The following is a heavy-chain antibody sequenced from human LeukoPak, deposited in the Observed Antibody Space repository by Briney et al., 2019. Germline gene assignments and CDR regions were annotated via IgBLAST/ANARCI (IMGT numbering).Heavy chain of an antibody. J-gene: IGHJ6*03. CDR3: ARVMEYQLPRGYMDV. D-gene: IGHD2-2*01. CDR1: GFTVSSNY. Sequence: GGSLRLSCAASGFTVSSNYMSWVRQAPGKGLEWVSVIYSGGSTYYADSVKGRFTISRDNSKNTLYLQMNSLRAEDTAVYYCARVMEYQLPRGYMDVWGKGTTVTVSS. CDR2: IYSGGST. V-gene: IGHV3-53*01.